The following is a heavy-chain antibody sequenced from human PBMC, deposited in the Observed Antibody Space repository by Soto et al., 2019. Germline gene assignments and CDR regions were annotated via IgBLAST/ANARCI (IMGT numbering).Heavy chain of an antibody. CDR2: ISTYTGNT. CDR3: ARGYYYGSGRPTPGGMDV. V-gene: IGHV1-18*01. CDR1: GYNFTNYD. J-gene: IGHJ6*02. D-gene: IGHD3-10*01. Sequence: QVHLVKSGAEVKKPGASVKVSCKASGYNFTNYDINWVRQAPAQGLEWMGWISTYTGNTNYAQKLQGRVTMTTDTSTSTAYMELRSLRSDDTAVYYCARGYYYGSGRPTPGGMDVWGQGTTVTVSS.